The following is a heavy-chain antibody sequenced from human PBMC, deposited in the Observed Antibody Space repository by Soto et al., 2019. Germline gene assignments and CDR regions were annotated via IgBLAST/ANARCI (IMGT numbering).Heavy chain of an antibody. D-gene: IGHD6-13*01. V-gene: IGHV4-39*01. Sequence: QLQLQESGPGLVKPSETLSLTCTVSGGSISSSSYYWGWIRQPPGKGLEWIGSIYYSGSTYYNPSLKGRVTISVDTSKNQFSLKLRSVTAADTAVYYCARGGYSSSDNWFDPWGQGTLVTVAS. CDR3: ARGGYSSSDNWFDP. CDR1: GGSISSSSYY. J-gene: IGHJ5*02. CDR2: IYYSGST.